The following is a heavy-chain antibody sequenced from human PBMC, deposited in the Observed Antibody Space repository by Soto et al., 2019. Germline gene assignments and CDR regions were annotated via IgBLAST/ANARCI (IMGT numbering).Heavy chain of an antibody. CDR1: GFTFNNYA. D-gene: IGHD2-2*01. Sequence: EVQLLESGGGLVQPGGSLRLSCAASGFTFNNYAMGWVRQAPGKGLEWVSAITDSGDDTYYIDSVKGRFTISRDNSKITLYLQMNSLRAEDTAIYYCAKLGSSSWSPNYYFDYWGQGTLVTVSS. V-gene: IGHV3-23*01. CDR2: ITDSGDDT. CDR3: AKLGSSSWSPNYYFDY. J-gene: IGHJ4*02.